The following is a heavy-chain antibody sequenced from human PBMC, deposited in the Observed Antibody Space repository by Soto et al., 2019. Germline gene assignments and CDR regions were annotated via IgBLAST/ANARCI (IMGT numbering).Heavy chain of an antibody. CDR3: ETDSAGWGPCDP. Sequence: PSETLSLTCTISGGSFGTNYWSWIRQAPGKGLEWIGYTYHTGSTKYNPSLKSRATISVDTSKNQFSLTLNSSAAEETAVYYCETDSAGWGPCDPWGQGILVTVS. CDR1: GGSFGTNY. D-gene: IGHD1-26*01. V-gene: IGHV4-59*13. CDR2: TYHTGST. J-gene: IGHJ5*02.